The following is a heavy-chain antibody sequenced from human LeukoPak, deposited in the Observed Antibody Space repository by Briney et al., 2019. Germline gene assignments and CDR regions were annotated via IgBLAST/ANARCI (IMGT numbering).Heavy chain of an antibody. CDR3: ARDDYRGVTNFDP. CDR1: GGSISPYF. CDR2: ISYTGHT. Sequence: SETLSLTCTVSGGSISPYFWSWIRQPPGKGLEWVGYISYTGHTNYNPSLKSRVTISIDTSKNHFSLQLTSVTAADTAVYFCARDDYRGVTNFDPWGQGTLVTVSS. J-gene: IGHJ5*02. D-gene: IGHD3-10*01. V-gene: IGHV4-59*01.